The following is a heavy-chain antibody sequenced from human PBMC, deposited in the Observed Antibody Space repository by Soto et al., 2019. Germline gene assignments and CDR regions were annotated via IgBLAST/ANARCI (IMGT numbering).Heavy chain of an antibody. CDR2: MNPNSGNT. V-gene: IGHV1-8*01. CDR1: GYTFTSYD. Sequence: ASVKVSCKASGYTFTSYDINWVRQATGQGLEWMGWMNPNSGNTGYAQKFQGRVTMTRNTSISTAYMELSSLRSEDTAVYYCTVVVAALHAFDIWGQGTMVTVSS. J-gene: IGHJ3*02. CDR3: TVVVAALHAFDI. D-gene: IGHD2-15*01.